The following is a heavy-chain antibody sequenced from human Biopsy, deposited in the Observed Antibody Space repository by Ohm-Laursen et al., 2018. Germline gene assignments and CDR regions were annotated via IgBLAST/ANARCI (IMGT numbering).Heavy chain of an antibody. CDR3: ARRLTTSFGMDV. CDR2: IYSGGTT. V-gene: IGHV3-53*01. D-gene: IGHD4/OR15-4a*01. J-gene: IGHJ6*02. CDR1: GFTVSSNY. Sequence: SLRLSCAASGFTVSSNYMSWVRQAPGKGLEWVSFIYSGGTTYYADSVKGRFTISRDNSKNTLYIKMNSLRAEDTAVYYCARRLTTSFGMDVWGQGTTVTVSS.